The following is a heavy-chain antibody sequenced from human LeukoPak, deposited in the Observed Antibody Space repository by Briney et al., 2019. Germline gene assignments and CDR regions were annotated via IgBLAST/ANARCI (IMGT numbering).Heavy chain of an antibody. Sequence: GRSLRLSCAASGFTFSSYGMHWVRQAPGKGLEWVAVIWYDGSNKYYADSVKGRFTISRDNSKNTLYLQMNTLRAEDTAVYYCPKDRSSWLGIGAFAIWGQGTMDTVSS. V-gene: IGHV3-33*06. J-gene: IGHJ3*02. CDR3: PKDRSSWLGIGAFAI. CDR2: IWYDGSNK. D-gene: IGHD6-13*01. CDR1: GFTFSSYG.